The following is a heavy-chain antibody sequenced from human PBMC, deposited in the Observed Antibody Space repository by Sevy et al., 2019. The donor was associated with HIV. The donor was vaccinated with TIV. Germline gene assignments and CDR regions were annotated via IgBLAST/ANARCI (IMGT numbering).Heavy chain of an antibody. V-gene: IGHV4-59*01. CDR3: ARGGGFSDEGMDV. CDR2: IYYSGST. D-gene: IGHD1-26*01. CDR1: AGSISPYY. J-gene: IGHJ6*02. Sequence: SETLSLTCTVSAGSISPYYWNWIRQPPGKGLEWIGYIYYSGSTNYNPSLRSRVTISLDTSKTQFSLKLSSVTAADTAVYFCARGGGFSDEGMDVWGQGTTVTVSS.